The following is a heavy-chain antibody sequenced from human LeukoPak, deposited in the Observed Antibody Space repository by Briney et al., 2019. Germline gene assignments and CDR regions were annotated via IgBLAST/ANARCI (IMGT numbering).Heavy chain of an antibody. CDR3: ASLDFWSGYLSLEGDAFDI. Sequence: SETLPLTCTVSGGSISSYYWSWIRQPPGKGLEWIGYIYYSGSTNYNPSLKSRVTISVDTSKNQFSLKLSSVTAADTAVYYCASLDFWSGYLSLEGDAFDIWGQGTMVTVSS. CDR1: GGSISSYY. D-gene: IGHD3-3*01. CDR2: IYYSGST. J-gene: IGHJ3*02. V-gene: IGHV4-59*01.